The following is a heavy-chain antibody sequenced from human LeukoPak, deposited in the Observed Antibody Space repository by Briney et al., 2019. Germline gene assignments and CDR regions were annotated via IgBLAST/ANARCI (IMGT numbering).Heavy chain of an antibody. CDR2: VYYSGST. D-gene: IGHD6-13*01. V-gene: IGHV4-59*08. J-gene: IGHJ5*02. CDR3: ARAYSSSWYFNWFDP. CDR1: GGSISIYY. Sequence: SETLSLTCTVSGGSISIYYWSWIRQPPGKGLEWIGYVYYSGSTNYNPSLKSRVTISVDTSKNQFSLKLSSVTAADTAVYYCARAYSSSWYFNWFDPWGQGTLVTVSS.